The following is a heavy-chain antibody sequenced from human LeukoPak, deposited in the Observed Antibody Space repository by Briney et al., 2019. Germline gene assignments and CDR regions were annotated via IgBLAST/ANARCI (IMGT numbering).Heavy chain of an antibody. CDR2: ISTYNWNK. CDR3: ARDARLRPSYRSPAVYSYYGLVV. CDR1: GYTFPSHD. J-gene: IGHJ6*01. Sequence: AVKVPCKASGYTFPSHDIMWVRQAPAREPEGMGWISTYNWNKHYAQKLQGRVTLTTDTSTSTAYMELKSLRSDDTAVYYCARDARLRPSYRSPAVYSYYGLVVWGQGATVTVSS. D-gene: IGHD6-19*01. V-gene: IGHV1-18*01.